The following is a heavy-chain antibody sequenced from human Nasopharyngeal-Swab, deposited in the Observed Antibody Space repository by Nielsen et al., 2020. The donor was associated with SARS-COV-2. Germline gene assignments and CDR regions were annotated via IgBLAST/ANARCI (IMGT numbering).Heavy chain of an antibody. J-gene: IGHJ4*02. CDR2: INHSGST. D-gene: IGHD1-26*01. CDR3: ARRGLVGVTISFDY. Sequence: RQAPGKGLEWIGEINHSGSTNYNPSLKSRVTISVDTSKNQFSLKLSSVTAADTAVYYCARRGLVGVTISFDYWGQGTLVTVSS. V-gene: IGHV4-34*01.